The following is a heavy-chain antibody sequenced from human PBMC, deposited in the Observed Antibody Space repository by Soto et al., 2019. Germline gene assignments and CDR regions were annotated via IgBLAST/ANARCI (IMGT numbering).Heavy chain of an antibody. V-gene: IGHV1-18*01. Sequence: QVQLVQSGGEVKKPGPSVKVSCKASGYTFTTYDLSWVRQAPGQGLEWMGWISAYNGNTNYAQNLQGRVTMTTDTSTSTAYMELRSLRSDDTAVYYCARVIGYYYHMDVWGQGTTVTVSS. CDR3: ARVIGYYYHMDV. D-gene: IGHD3-22*01. CDR2: ISAYNGNT. J-gene: IGHJ6*02. CDR1: GYTFTTYD.